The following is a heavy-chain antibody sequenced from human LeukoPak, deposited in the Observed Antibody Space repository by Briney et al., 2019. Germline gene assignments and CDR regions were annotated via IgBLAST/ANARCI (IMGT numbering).Heavy chain of an antibody. CDR2: INHSGST. V-gene: IGHV4-39*07. D-gene: IGHD6-25*01. J-gene: IGHJ4*02. Sequence: SETLSLTCTVSGGSISSSSYYWGWIRQPPGKGLEWIGEINHSGSTNYNPSLKSRVTISVDTSKNSFSLKLSSVTAADTAVYFCARDLWSTAAGIFDFWGQGALVTVSS. CDR1: GGSISSSSYY. CDR3: ARDLWSTAAGIFDF.